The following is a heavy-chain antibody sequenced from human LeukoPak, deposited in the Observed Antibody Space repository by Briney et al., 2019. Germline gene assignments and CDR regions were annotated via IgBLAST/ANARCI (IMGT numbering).Heavy chain of an antibody. V-gene: IGHV1-24*01. CDR2: FDPEDGET. Sequence: ASVKVSCKVSGYTLTELSMHWVRQAPGKGLEWMGGFDPEDGETIYAQKFQGRVAMTEDTSTDTAYMELSSLRSEDTAVCYCATDLGLAVAGPHFQHWGQGTLVTVSS. CDR3: ATDLGLAVAGPHFQH. D-gene: IGHD6-19*01. CDR1: GYTLTELS. J-gene: IGHJ1*01.